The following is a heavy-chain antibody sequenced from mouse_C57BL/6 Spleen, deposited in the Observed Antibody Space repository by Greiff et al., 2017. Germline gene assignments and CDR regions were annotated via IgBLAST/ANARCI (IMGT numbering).Heavy chain of an antibody. CDR2: IDPSDSYT. CDR3: ASRESYYYGSSGCSFDY. J-gene: IGHJ2*01. Sequence: QVQLQQPGAELVMPGASVKLSCKASGYTFTSYWMHWVKQRPGQGLEWIGEIDPSDSYTNYNQKFKGKSTLPVDKSSSTAYMPLSSLTSEDSAVYYCASRESYYYGSSGCSFDYWGQGTTLTVSS. CDR1: GYTFTSYW. V-gene: IGHV1-69*01. D-gene: IGHD1-1*01.